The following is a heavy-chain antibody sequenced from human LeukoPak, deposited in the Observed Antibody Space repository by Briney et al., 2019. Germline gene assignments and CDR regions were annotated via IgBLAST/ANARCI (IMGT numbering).Heavy chain of an antibody. Sequence: GASVKVSCKASGYTFTGYYMHWVRQAPGQGLEWMGWINPNSGGTNYAQKFQGRVTMTRDTSISTAYMELSRLRSDDTAVYYCAREATRGYSYGIDYWDQGTLVTVSS. D-gene: IGHD5-18*01. CDR1: GYTFTGYY. V-gene: IGHV1-2*02. CDR2: INPNSGGT. J-gene: IGHJ4*02. CDR3: AREATRGYSYGIDY.